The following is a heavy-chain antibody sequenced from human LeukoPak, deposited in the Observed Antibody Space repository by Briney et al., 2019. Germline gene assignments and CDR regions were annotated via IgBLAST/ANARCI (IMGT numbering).Heavy chain of an antibody. D-gene: IGHD2-2*01. CDR1: GFTFSSYS. J-gene: IGHJ3*02. CDR2: ISSSSSYI. Sequence: PGGSLRLSCSASGFTFSSYSMNWVRQAPGKGLEWVSSISSSSSYIYYADSVKGRFTISRDNAKNSLYLQMNSLRAEDTAVYYCARVPFGCSSTSCSPSASAFDIWGQGTMVTVSS. V-gene: IGHV3-21*01. CDR3: ARVPFGCSSTSCSPSASAFDI.